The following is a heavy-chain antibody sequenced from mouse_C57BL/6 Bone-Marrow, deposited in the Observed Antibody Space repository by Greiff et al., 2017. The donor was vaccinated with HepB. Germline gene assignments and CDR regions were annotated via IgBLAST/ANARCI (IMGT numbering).Heavy chain of an antibody. Sequence: QVQLQQPGAELVMPGASVKLSCKASGYTFTSYWMHWVKQRPGQGLEWIGEIDPSDSYTNYNQKFKGKSTLTVDKSSSTAYMQLSSLTSEDSAVYYCARLIITPVVDWYFDVWGTGTTVTVSS. V-gene: IGHV1-69*01. CDR1: GYTFTSYW. CDR2: IDPSDSYT. J-gene: IGHJ1*03. D-gene: IGHD1-1*01. CDR3: ARLIITPVVDWYFDV.